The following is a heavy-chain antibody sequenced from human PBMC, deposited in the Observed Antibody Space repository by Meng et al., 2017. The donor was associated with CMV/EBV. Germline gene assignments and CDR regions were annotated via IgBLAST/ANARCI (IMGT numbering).Heavy chain of an antibody. Sequence: EVQLVESGGALVKPGGSXXLSCAASGFTFSSYSMNWVRQAPGKGLEWVSSISSSSSYIYYADSVKGRFTISRDNAKNSLYLQMNSLRAEDTAVYYCARDGSRLEPTWFDPWGQGTLVTVSS. D-gene: IGHD3-16*01. CDR3: ARDGSRLEPTWFDP. CDR2: ISSSSSYI. CDR1: GFTFSSYS. J-gene: IGHJ5*02. V-gene: IGHV3-21*01.